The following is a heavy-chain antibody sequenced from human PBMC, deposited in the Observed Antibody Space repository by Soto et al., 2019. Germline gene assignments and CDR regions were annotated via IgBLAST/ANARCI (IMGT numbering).Heavy chain of an antibody. CDR3: VRGGGGGLFDP. V-gene: IGHV3-23*01. D-gene: IGHD2-15*01. Sequence: PGGSLRLSCATSGFNFNTNGMTWVRQAPGKGLEWVSIISEDSGTTYYAESAKGRFTVSRDNSKNTLYLQMMSLTAEDTAIYYCVRGGGGGLFDPWGQGTMVTVSS. CDR1: GFNFNTNG. J-gene: IGHJ5*02. CDR2: ISEDSGTT.